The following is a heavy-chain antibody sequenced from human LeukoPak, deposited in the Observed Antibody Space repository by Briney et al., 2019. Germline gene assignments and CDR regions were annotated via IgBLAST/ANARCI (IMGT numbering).Heavy chain of an antibody. V-gene: IGHV4-34*01. J-gene: IGHJ5*02. CDR1: GGSFGVYY. CDR3: ASDYSNYGWFDP. CDR2: INHSGVV. Sequence: SETLSLTCAVYGGSFGVYYRHWIRQPPGKGLEWIGEINHSGVVSYNPSLKSRVTISADTSKNQFSLKLSSVTAADTAVYYCASDYSNYGWFDPWGQGTLVTVSS. D-gene: IGHD4-11*01.